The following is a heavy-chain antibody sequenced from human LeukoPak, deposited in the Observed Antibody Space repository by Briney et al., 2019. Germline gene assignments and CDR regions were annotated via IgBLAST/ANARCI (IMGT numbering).Heavy chain of an antibody. CDR1: GYSFTTYH. J-gene: IGHJ4*02. Sequence: ASVNVSFKASGYSFTTYHINWVRQASGQGLEWMGWMNPNSGDTGYAQKFQGRVTITRNTSTRTAYMEVSSLKSEDTAVYYCARAYYYGSGNYYFFDYWGQGTLVTVSS. CDR2: MNPNSGDT. V-gene: IGHV1-8*03. D-gene: IGHD3-10*01. CDR3: ARAYYYGSGNYYFFDY.